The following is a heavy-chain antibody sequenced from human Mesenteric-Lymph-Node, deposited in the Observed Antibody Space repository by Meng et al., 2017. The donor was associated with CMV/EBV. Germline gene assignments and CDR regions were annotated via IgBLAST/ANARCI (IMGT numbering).Heavy chain of an antibody. Sequence: QLQQWGAGLLKPSERLFVTCAVDGWWFRCYYWNWIRQSPEKGLEWIGEINHSGSTTYNPSFTSRIIISVDTSTNQISLNMSSVTAADTAVYYCARGSSYDILTGYFDYWGQGALVTVSS. CDR2: INHSGST. J-gene: IGHJ4*02. CDR3: ARGSSYDILTGYFDY. V-gene: IGHV4-34*01. CDR1: GWWFRCYY. D-gene: IGHD3-9*01.